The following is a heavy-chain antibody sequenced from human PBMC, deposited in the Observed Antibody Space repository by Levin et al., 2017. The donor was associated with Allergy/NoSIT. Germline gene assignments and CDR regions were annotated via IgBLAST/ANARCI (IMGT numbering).Heavy chain of an antibody. CDR3: ARNRIIVSGGNDYYYGMDV. Sequence: SQTLSLTCSVSGGSVTSGTYYWSWIRRPPGKELEWIGYINYHGVTKYNPSLQSRVTISVDTSKTEFSLKVTSVTTADTAVYYCARNRIIVSGGNDYYYGMDVWGRGTTVTVSS. CDR1: GGSVTSGTYY. D-gene: IGHD3-9*01. V-gene: IGHV4-61*01. J-gene: IGHJ6*02. CDR2: INYHGVT.